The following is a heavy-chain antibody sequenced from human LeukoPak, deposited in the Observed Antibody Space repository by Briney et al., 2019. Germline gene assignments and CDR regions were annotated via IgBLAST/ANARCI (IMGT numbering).Heavy chain of an antibody. V-gene: IGHV3-30*04. CDR3: ARDTGGYYFDY. D-gene: IGHD3-10*01. Sequence: PGGSLRLSCAASGFTFSNYALHWVRQAPGKGLEWVAVISYDDTNKYYVDSAKGRFTISRDNAKNSLYLQMNSLRAEDTAVYYCARDTGGYYFDYWGQGTLVTVSS. CDR2: ISYDDTNK. CDR1: GFTFSNYA. J-gene: IGHJ4*02.